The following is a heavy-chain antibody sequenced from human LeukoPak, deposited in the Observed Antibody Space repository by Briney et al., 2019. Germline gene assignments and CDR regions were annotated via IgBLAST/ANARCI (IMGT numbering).Heavy chain of an antibody. Sequence: PGGSLRLSCAASGFTFSTYSMNWVRQAPGKGLEWVSSISSSSSYIYYADSVKGRFTISRDNAKNSLYLQMNSLRAEDTAVYYCATDCIRAATKAIDYWGQGTLVTVSS. J-gene: IGHJ4*02. CDR2: ISSSSSYI. V-gene: IGHV3-21*01. CDR3: ATDCIRAATKAIDY. CDR1: GFTFSTYS. D-gene: IGHD3-10*01.